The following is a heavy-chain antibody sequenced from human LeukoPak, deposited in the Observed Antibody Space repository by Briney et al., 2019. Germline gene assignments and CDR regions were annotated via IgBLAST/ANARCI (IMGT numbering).Heavy chain of an antibody. Sequence: PSETLSLTCTVSGGSITSSSYYWGWIRQPPGKGLEWIGSLYYGGSTYYNPSLKSRVTISVDTSRNQFSLRLSSVTAADTAVYYCARSFGSGSYFFDYWGQGTLVTVSS. V-gene: IGHV4-39*07. CDR1: GGSITSSSYY. J-gene: IGHJ4*02. CDR2: LYYGGST. D-gene: IGHD3-10*01. CDR3: ARSFGSGSYFFDY.